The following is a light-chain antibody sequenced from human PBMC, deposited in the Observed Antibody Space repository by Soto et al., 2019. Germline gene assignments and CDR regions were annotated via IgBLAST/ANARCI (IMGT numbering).Light chain of an antibody. CDR2: EVS. CDR3: SSYTTCSTLDV. V-gene: IGLV2-14*01. J-gene: IGLJ1*01. CDR1: SNDIGGYKY. Sequence: QSVLAQPASVSGSPGRSTTISCTGSSNDIGGYKYVSWSQQSPGKAPKLIIFEVSNRPSGVSNRFSGSNSGNTASLTIAGLQAEDEADYHGSSYTTCSTLDVFGGATNVTV.